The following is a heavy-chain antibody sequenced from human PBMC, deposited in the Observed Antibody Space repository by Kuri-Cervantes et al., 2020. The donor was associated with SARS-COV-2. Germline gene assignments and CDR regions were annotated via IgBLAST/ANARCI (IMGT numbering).Heavy chain of an antibody. CDR1: GLTFSSYA. Sequence: GGSLRLSCAASGLTFSSYAMSGVRQAPGKGLEWVSAISGSGGSTYFADSEKGRFTISRDNSKNMLFLQMNSLRAEDTAVYYCVRDGDHWNFDYWGQGTLVTVSS. CDR2: ISGSGGST. D-gene: IGHD1-1*01. CDR3: VRDGDHWNFDY. J-gene: IGHJ4*02. V-gene: IGHV3-23*01.